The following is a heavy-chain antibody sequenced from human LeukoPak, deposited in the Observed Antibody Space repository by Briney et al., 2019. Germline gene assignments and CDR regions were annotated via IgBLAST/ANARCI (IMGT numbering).Heavy chain of an antibody. CDR2: IKSKTDGGKT. Sequence: PGGSLRLSCAASGFTFSNAWMSWVRQAPGKGLEWVGRIKSKTDGGKTDYAAPVKGRFTISRDDSKNTLYLQMNSLKTEDTAVYYCTADIVVVPAETDYWGQGTLVTVSS. CDR1: GFTFSNAW. D-gene: IGHD2-2*01. CDR3: TADIVVVPAETDY. V-gene: IGHV3-15*01. J-gene: IGHJ4*02.